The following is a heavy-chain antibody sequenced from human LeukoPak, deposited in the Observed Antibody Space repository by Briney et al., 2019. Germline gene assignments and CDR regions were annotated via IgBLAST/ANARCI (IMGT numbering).Heavy chain of an antibody. V-gene: IGHV3-23*01. D-gene: IGHD3-9*01. Sequence: HPGGSLRLSCAASGFTFSSYAMSWVRQAPGKGLEWVSAISGSGGSTYYADSVKGRFTISRDNSKNTLYLQMNSLRAEDTAVYYCAKGVDILTGYYSDYWGQGTLVTVSS. CDR3: AKGVDILTGYYSDY. J-gene: IGHJ4*02. CDR1: GFTFSSYA. CDR2: ISGSGGST.